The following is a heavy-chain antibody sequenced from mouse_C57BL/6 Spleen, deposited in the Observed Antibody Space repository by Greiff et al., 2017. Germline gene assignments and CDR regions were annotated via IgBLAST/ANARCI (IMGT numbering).Heavy chain of an antibody. D-gene: IGHD2-4*01. V-gene: IGHV1-53*01. Sequence: VQLQQSGTELVKPGASVTLSCKASGYTFTSYWMHWVKQRPGQGLEWIGNINPSNGGTNYNEKFKSKATLTVDKSSSTAYMQLSSLTSEDSAVYCCAGNDYDGQDFDYWGQGTTLTVSS. J-gene: IGHJ2*01. CDR1: GYTFTSYW. CDR3: AGNDYDGQDFDY. CDR2: INPSNGGT.